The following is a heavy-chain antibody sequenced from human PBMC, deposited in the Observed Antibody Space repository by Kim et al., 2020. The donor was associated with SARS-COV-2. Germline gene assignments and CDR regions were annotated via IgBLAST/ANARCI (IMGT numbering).Heavy chain of an antibody. D-gene: IGHD6-19*01. V-gene: IGHV1-2*02. CDR2: T. Sequence: TNYAQKFKGRVTMTRDTSITTAYMELSRLTSDDTAVYYCARGRGLDTSDYWGLGTLVTVSS. CDR3: ARGRGLDTSDY. J-gene: IGHJ4*02.